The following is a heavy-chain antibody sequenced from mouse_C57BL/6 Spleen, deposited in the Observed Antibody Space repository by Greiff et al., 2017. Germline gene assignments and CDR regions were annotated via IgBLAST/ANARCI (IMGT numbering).Heavy chain of an antibody. V-gene: IGHV1-5*01. CDR3: TRRALGEGDY. D-gene: IGHD3-3*01. CDR1: GYTFTSYW. Sequence: VQLKQSGTVLARPGASVKMSCKTSGYTFTSYWMHWVKQRPGQGLEWIGAIYPGNSATSYNQKFKGQAKLTAVTSASTAYMELSSLTNDDAAVYYCTRRALGEGDYWGQGTTLTVSS. J-gene: IGHJ2*01. CDR2: IYPGNSAT.